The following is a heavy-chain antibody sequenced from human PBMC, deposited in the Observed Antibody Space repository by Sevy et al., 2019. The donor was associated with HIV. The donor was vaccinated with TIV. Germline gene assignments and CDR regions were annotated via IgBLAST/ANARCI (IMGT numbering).Heavy chain of an antibody. D-gene: IGHD1-26*01. V-gene: IGHV4-59*08. Sequence: SETLSLTCTVSAGSITSLYWNWIRQPPGKGLEWIANIYYNGHINYNLSLKSRVTLSLDTSKYQFSLRLSSVTAADTAMYYCAGENAWGRGYSWGQGTLVTVSS. CDR2: IYYNGHI. CDR1: AGSITSLY. J-gene: IGHJ4*02. CDR3: AGENAWGRGYS.